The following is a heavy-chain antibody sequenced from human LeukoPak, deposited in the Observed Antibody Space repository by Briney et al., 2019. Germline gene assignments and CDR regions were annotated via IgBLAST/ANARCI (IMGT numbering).Heavy chain of an antibody. J-gene: IGHJ4*02. CDR2: IYYSGST. CDR3: ARAASSSWYLYYIDY. CDR1: GGSISSYY. V-gene: IGHV4-59*01. Sequence: SETLSLTCTVSGGSISSYYWSWIRQPPGKGLEWIGYIYYSGSTNYNPSLKSRVTISVDTSKNQFSLKLSSVTAADTAVYYCARAASSSWYLYYIDYWGQGTLVTVSS. D-gene: IGHD6-13*01.